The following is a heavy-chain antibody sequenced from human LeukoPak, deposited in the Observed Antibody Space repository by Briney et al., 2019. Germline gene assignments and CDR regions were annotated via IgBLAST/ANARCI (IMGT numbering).Heavy chain of an antibody. J-gene: IGHJ4*02. D-gene: IGHD5-12*01. CDR3: AKMATIGSDFDY. CDR2: ISYDGSNK. Sequence: PGRSLRLSCVASGFTFSNYGMHWVRQAPGKGLEWVAVISYDGSNKYYADSVKGRFTISRDNSKNTLYLQMNSLRAEDTAVYYCAKMATIGSDFDYWGQGTLVTVSS. V-gene: IGHV3-30*18. CDR1: GFTFSNYG.